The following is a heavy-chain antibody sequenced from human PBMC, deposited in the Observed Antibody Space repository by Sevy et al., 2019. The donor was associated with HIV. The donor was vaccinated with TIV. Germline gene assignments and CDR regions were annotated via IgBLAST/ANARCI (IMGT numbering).Heavy chain of an antibody. CDR2: ISSSSSTI. CDR1: GFTFSSYS. J-gene: IGHJ6*02. Sequence: GGSLRLSCAASGFTFSSYSMNWVRQAPGKGLEWVSYISSSSSTIYYAVSVKGRFTISRDNAKNSLYLQMNSLRDEDTAVYYCARGREWSYYDFWSGYYRNYYYYGMDVWGQGTTVTVSS. CDR3: ARGREWSYYDFWSGYYRNYYYYGMDV. V-gene: IGHV3-48*02. D-gene: IGHD3-3*01.